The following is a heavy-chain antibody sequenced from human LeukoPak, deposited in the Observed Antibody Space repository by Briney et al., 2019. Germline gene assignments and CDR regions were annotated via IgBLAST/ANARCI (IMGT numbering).Heavy chain of an antibody. CDR1: GYTFTSYD. Sequence: ASVKVSCKASGYTFTSYDINWVRQATGQGLEWMGWMNPNSGNTGYAQKFQGRVTMTRNTSISTAYMELSSLRSEDTAVYYCARVRYPSGTRGMDVWAKGPRSPSP. J-gene: IGHJ6*02. D-gene: IGHD1-1*01. CDR3: ARVRYPSGTRGMDV. CDR2: MNPNSGNT. V-gene: IGHV1-8*01.